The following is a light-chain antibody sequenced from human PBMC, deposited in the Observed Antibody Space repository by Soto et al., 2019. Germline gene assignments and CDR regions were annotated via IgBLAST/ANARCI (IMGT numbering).Light chain of an antibody. J-gene: IGKJ2*01. Sequence: EILMTQSPTTLSVSPGERATLSCRASQSVSSNLAWYQQKPGQAPRLLIYGASTRATGVPARFSGSASGTDFTLSISSLQSEDFAVYYWQQYNNWPRYTFGRGTKLEIK. CDR3: QQYNNWPRYT. CDR1: QSVSSN. CDR2: GAS. V-gene: IGKV3-15*01.